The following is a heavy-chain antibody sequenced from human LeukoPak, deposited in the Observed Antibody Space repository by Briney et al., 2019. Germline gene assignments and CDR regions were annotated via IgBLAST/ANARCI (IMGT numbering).Heavy chain of an antibody. CDR1: GFTFSSYA. CDR2: ISYDGSNK. J-gene: IGHJ4*02. D-gene: IGHD1-1*01. V-gene: IGHV3-30*04. Sequence: PGGSLRLSCAASGFTFSSYAMHWVRQAPGKGLEWVAVISYDGSNKYYADSVKGRFTISRGNSKNTLYLQMNSLRAEDTAVYYCAREVESTPFDYWGQGTLVTVSS. CDR3: AREVESTPFDY.